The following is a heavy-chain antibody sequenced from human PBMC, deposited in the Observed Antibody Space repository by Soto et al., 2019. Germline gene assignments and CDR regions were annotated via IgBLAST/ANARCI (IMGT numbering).Heavy chain of an antibody. Sequence: QVQLVESGGGVVQPGRSLRLSCAASGFTFSSYGMHWVRQAPGKGLEWVAVIWYDGSNKYYADSVKGRFTTSRDNSKNTLYRQMTSLRADDTAVYYCARATAEDAFDFWGQGTLVTVSS. CDR1: GFTFSSYG. V-gene: IGHV3-33*01. J-gene: IGHJ3*01. CDR2: IWYDGSNK. D-gene: IGHD5-18*01. CDR3: ARATAEDAFDF.